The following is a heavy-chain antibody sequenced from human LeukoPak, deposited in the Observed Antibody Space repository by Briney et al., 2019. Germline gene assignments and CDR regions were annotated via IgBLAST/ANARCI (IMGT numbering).Heavy chain of an antibody. Sequence: SETLSLTCTVSGGSINGHYWTWIRQPPGKGLEWIGQIHYSGRADYNPSLKRRVTISVDTSKNQISLNLNSVTAADTAVYYCARFGVDYDMDVWGQGTTVAVSS. CDR3: ARFGVDYDMDV. CDR1: GGSINGHY. D-gene: IGHD3-16*01. V-gene: IGHV4-59*11. J-gene: IGHJ6*02. CDR2: IHYSGRA.